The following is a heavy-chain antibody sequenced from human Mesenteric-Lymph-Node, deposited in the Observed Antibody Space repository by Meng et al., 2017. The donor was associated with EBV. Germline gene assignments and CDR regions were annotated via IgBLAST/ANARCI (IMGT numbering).Heavy chain of an antibody. V-gene: IGHV2-5*02. CDR3: AHRTSNCFDP. J-gene: IGHJ5*02. CDR2: IYWDDDK. Sequence: TVKRACPTLVKPTQTSTLTCTFSGFSLSTSGVGVGWIRQPPGKALEWLALIYWDDDKRYSPSLKTRLTITKDTSENQVVLTMTNMDPVDAATYYCAHRTSNCFDPWGQGTLVTVSS. CDR1: GFSLSTSGVG.